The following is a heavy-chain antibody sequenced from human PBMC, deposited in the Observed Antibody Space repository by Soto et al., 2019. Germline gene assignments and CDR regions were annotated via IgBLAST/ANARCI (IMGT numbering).Heavy chain of an antibody. D-gene: IGHD2-21*01. CDR1: GSSMSDYY. CDR2: IFYSGST. CDR3: ATLPPRIVVTILPIPS. J-gene: IGHJ4*02. V-gene: IGHV4-59*12. Sequence: PSETLSLTCTVSGSSMSDYYWSWIRQSPGKGLEWIGYIFYSGSTNYKPSLKSRVTISLDKSNNQFSLNLKSLTAADTAVYYCATLPPRIVVTILPIPSWGQGTQVTVSS.